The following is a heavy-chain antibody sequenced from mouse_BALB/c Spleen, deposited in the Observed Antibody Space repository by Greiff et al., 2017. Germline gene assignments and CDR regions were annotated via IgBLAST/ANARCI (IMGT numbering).Heavy chain of an antibody. D-gene: IGHD2-1*01. CDR2: ISSGGSYT. V-gene: IGHV5-6*01. CDR1: GFTFSSYG. CDR3: ARPYGNYSYAMDY. J-gene: IGHJ4*01. Sequence: EVKLVESGGDLVKPGGSLKLSCAASGFTFSSYGMSWVRQTPDKRLEWVATISSGGSYTYYPDSVKGRFTISRDNAKNTLYLQMSSLKSEDTAMYYCARPYGNYSYAMDYWGQGTSVTVSS.